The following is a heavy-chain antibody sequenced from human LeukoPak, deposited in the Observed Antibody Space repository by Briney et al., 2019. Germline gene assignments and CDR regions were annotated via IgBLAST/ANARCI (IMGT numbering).Heavy chain of an antibody. Sequence: PGRSLRLSCRGYGFTFGDHAMSWVRQAPGKGLEWVGFIRSKAYRGTTEHAASVKGRFTISRDDSTSIAYLQMNSLRIEDTAVYFCARGPIQLWIHNAMDVWGQGTTVTVSS. CDR1: GFTFGDHA. V-gene: IGHV3-49*04. D-gene: IGHD5-18*01. J-gene: IGHJ6*02. CDR2: IRSKAYRGTT. CDR3: ARGPIQLWIHNAMDV.